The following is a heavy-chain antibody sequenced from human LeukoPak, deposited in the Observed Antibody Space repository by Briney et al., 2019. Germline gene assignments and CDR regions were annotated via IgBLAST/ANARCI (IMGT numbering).Heavy chain of an antibody. V-gene: IGHV4-34*01. Sequence: SETLSLTCAVYGGSFSGYYWSWIRQPPGKGLEWIGEINHSGSTNYNPSLKSRVTISVDTSKNQFSLKLSSVTAADTAVYYCARGGEQLSGYWGHGTLVTVSS. CDR2: INHSGST. D-gene: IGHD6-6*01. CDR1: GGSFSGYY. J-gene: IGHJ4*01. CDR3: ARGGEQLSGY.